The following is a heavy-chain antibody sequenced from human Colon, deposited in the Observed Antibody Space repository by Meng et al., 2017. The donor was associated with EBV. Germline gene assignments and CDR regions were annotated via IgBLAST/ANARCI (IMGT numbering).Heavy chain of an antibody. Sequence: QVQIQSWGAGLLMPSATLSLTCAVSGGSFSGYYWSWIRQAPGKGLEWIGEINHSGSTKFNPSLESRVSIPVDTSENQVSLKLTSVTAADTAVYYCARRTTVNLRSFDSWGQGTLVTVSS. J-gene: IGHJ4*02. CDR2: INHSGST. CDR1: GGSFSGYY. CDR3: ARRTTVNLRSFDS. D-gene: IGHD4-17*01. V-gene: IGHV4-34*01.